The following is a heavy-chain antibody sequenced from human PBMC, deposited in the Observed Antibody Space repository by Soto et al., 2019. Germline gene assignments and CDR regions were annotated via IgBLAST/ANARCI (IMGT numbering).Heavy chain of an antibody. CDR1: GYTLTELS. V-gene: IGHV1-24*01. CDR2: FDPEDGET. Sequence: ASVKVSCKVSGYTLTELSMHWVRQAPGKGLEWMGGFDPEDGETIYAQKFQGRVTMTEDTSTDTAYMELSSLRSEDTAVYYCATGPERRIVATIHYFDYWGQGTLVTVSS. D-gene: IGHD5-12*01. CDR3: ATGPERRIVATIHYFDY. J-gene: IGHJ4*02.